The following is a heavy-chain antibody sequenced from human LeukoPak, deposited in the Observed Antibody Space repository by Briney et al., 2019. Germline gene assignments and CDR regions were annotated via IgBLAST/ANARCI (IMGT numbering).Heavy chain of an antibody. J-gene: IGHJ5*02. CDR1: GGTFSSYA. D-gene: IGHD1-14*01. CDR2: VHPDNGNT. Sequence: WSSVKVSCKASGGTFSSYAISWVRQAPGQGLEWLGWVHPDNGNTYYAQRFRGRVTMSRDTSTTTAYMELSGLRSNDTAVYFCATGPRNDPWGQGTLVTVSS. V-gene: IGHV1-8*02. CDR3: ATGPRNDP.